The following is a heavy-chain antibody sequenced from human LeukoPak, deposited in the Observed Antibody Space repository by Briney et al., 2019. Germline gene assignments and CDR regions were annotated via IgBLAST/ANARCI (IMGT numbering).Heavy chain of an antibody. J-gene: IGHJ5*02. D-gene: IGHD3-10*01. V-gene: IGHV4-39*07. Sequence: PSETLSLTCTVSGGSISTSNYYWGWIRQPPGKGLEWIGNIFYSGSTYYSPSLKSRVTISLDTSRNQFSLKLNSVTAADTAVYYCARESIITMVRGGFDPWGQGTLVTVSS. CDR3: ARESIITMVRGGFDP. CDR2: IFYSGST. CDR1: GGSISTSNYY.